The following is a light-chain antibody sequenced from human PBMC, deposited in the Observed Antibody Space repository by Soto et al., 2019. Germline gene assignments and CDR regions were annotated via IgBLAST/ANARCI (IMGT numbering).Light chain of an antibody. CDR1: QSVSSH. J-gene: IGKJ4*01. Sequence: EIVLTQSPATLSLSPGERATLSCRASQSVSSHLAWYQQKPGQAPRLLIYDASNRATGIPARFSGSGSGTDFTLTISSLKPEDFAVYYCQQRSNWLELTFGGGTKVEIK. CDR2: DAS. CDR3: QQRSNWLELT. V-gene: IGKV3-11*01.